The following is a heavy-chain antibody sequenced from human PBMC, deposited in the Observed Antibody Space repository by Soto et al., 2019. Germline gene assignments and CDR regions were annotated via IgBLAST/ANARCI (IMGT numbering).Heavy chain of an antibody. J-gene: IGHJ4*02. Sequence: ASVKVSFKASGYTFTSYYMHWVRQAPGQGLEWMGIINPSGGSTSYAQKFQGRVTMTRDTSTSTVYMELSSLRSEDTAVYYCARDGARVAMVRGVIITLGYFDYWGQGTLVTVSS. CDR3: ARDGARVAMVRGVIITLGYFDY. D-gene: IGHD3-10*01. CDR2: INPSGGST. CDR1: GYTFTSYY. V-gene: IGHV1-46*03.